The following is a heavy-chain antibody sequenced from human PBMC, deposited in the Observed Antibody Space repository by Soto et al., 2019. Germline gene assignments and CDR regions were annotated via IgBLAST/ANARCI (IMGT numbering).Heavy chain of an antibody. CDR3: ARGLGAARYFDF. CDR1: GVSIHNSHSF. Sequence: TLSLTCTVSGVSIHNSHSFWAWIRQSPGKGLEWIASIYHSGTTSHNPSLQSRVTMSVDKFKNQFSLKLTSVTGADTAVYYCARGLGAARYFDFWGQGTLVTVSS. CDR2: IYHSGTT. V-gene: IGHV4-30-2*06. J-gene: IGHJ4*02.